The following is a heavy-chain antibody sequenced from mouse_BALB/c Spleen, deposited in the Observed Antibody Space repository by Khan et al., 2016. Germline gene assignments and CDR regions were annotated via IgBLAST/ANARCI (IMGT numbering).Heavy chain of an antibody. CDR1: GYTFTNYG. V-gene: IGHV9-3-1*01. Sequence: QIQLVQSGPELKKPGETVKISCKASGYTFTNYGMNWVKQAPGKGLKWMGWINTYTGESTYADDFKGRIAISLQTSASTAYLQINNLKNEDTAAYFCAIGGEYGGFAYWGQGTLVTVSA. D-gene: IGHD2-10*02. CDR2: INTYTGES. J-gene: IGHJ3*01. CDR3: AIGGEYGGFAY.